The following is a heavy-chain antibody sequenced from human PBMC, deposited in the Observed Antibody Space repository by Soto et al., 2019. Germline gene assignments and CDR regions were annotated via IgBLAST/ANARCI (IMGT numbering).Heavy chain of an antibody. J-gene: IGHJ4*02. CDR3: SRGPGGPDGPGDY. CDR2: INAGNGNT. D-gene: IGHD2-15*01. Sequence: QVQLVQSGAEVKKPGASVKVSCKASGYTFTSYAMHWVRQAPGQRLEWMGWINAGNGNTKYSQKFQGRVTITRDTSACTAYIELSNLRSGDTAVYYCSRGPGGPDGPGDYWGQGTLVTVSS. V-gene: IGHV1-3*01. CDR1: GYTFTSYA.